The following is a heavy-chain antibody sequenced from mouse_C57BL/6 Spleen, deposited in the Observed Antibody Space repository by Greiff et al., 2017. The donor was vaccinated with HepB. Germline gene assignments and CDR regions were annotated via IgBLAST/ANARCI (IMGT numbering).Heavy chain of an antibody. J-gene: IGHJ1*03. CDR3: ARKGVITTVEDWYFDV. CDR1: GYTFTSYW. Sequence: QVQLQQPGTELVKPGASVKLSCKASGYTFTSYWMHWVKQRPGQGLEWIGNINPSNGGTNYNEKFKSKATLTVDKSSSTAYMQLSSLTSEDSAVYYCARKGVITTVEDWYFDVWGTGTTVTVSS. CDR2: INPSNGGT. D-gene: IGHD1-1*01. V-gene: IGHV1-53*01.